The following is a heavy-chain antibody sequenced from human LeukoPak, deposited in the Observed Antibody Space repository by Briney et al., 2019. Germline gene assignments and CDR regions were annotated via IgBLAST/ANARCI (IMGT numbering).Heavy chain of an antibody. CDR2: IYYSGST. Sequence: SETLSLTCTVSGGSISSYYWSWIRQPPGKGLEWIGYIYYSGSTNYNPSLKSRVTISVDTSKNQFSLKPSSVTAADTAVYYCARRSGYGSGSYYIDWGQGTLVTVSS. J-gene: IGHJ4*02. V-gene: IGHV4-59*01. D-gene: IGHD3-10*01. CDR3: ARRSGYGSGSYYID. CDR1: GGSISSYY.